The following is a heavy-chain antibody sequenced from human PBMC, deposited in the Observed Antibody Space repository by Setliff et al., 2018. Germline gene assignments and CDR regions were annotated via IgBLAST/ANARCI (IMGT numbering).Heavy chain of an antibody. V-gene: IGHV4-61*02. D-gene: IGHD3-22*01. Sequence: SETLSLTCTVSGGSISSGSYYWSWIRQPAGKGLEWIGRIYTSGGTNYNPSLKSRVTISVDTSKKQFSLKLSSVTAADTAVYYCARGPYNIYDRSGYGFTNWFDPWGQGILVTVSS. CDR3: ARGPYNIYDRSGYGFTNWFDP. CDR1: GGSISSGSYY. CDR2: IYTSGGT. J-gene: IGHJ5*02.